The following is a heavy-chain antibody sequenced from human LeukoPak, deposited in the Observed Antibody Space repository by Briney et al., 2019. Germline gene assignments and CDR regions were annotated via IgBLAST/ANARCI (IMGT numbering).Heavy chain of an antibody. CDR3: AKGLYGSGSYDY. CDR2: LSGSGGST. D-gene: IGHD3-10*01. V-gene: IGHV3-23*01. J-gene: IGHJ4*02. CDR1: GFTFSSYA. Sequence: GGSLRLSCVASGFTFSSYAMTWVRQAPGKELEWVSGLSGSGGSTYYADSVKGRFTISRDNSKNTLFLQMNSLRAEDTAVYHCAKGLYGSGSYDYWGQGTLVTVSS.